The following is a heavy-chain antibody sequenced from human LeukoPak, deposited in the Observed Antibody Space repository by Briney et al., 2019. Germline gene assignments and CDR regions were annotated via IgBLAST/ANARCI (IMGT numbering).Heavy chain of an antibody. D-gene: IGHD2-15*01. J-gene: IGHJ5*02. CDR3: TRYCSGGSCYENNWFDP. V-gene: IGHV4-30-4*01. CDR2: IYYSGST. CDR1: GGSISSSDYY. Sequence: SETLSLTCTVSGGSISSSDYYWSWIRQPPGKGLEWIGYIYYSGSTYYNPSLKSRVTISVDTSKNQFSLKLSSVTAADTAVYYCTRYCSGGSCYENNWFDPWGQGTLVTVSS.